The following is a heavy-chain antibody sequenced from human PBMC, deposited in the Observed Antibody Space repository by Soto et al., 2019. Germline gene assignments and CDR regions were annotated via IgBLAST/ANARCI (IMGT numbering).Heavy chain of an antibody. Sequence: QVQLVESGGGVVQPGRSLRLSCAASGFTFSSYGMHWVRQAPGKGLEWVAVISYDGSNKYYADSVKGRFTISRDNSKNTLYLQMNSLRAEDTAVYYCAKGGIGVVTAILDYWGQGTLVTVSS. J-gene: IGHJ4*02. CDR1: GFTFSSYG. CDR3: AKGGIGVVTAILDY. CDR2: ISYDGSNK. D-gene: IGHD2-21*02. V-gene: IGHV3-30*18.